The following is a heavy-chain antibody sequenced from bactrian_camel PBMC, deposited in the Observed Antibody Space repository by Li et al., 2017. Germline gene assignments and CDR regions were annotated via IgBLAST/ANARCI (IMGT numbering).Heavy chain of an antibody. CDR2: ITVHGDTT. CDR3: VNGARAEYPH. D-gene: IGHD5*01. Sequence: VQLVESGGGLVQPGGSLRLSCAASGFVFRADDMSWVRQAPGKGLEWVSLITVHGDTTYADSVKGRFTISRDNTKNTLNLQLNNLKTEDTAMYYCVNGARAEYPHWGQGTQVTVS. V-gene: IGHV3S40*01. CDR1: GFVFRADD. J-gene: IGHJ4*01.